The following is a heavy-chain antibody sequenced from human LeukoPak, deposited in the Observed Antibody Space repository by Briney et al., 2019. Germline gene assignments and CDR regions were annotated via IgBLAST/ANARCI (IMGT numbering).Heavy chain of an antibody. V-gene: IGHV1-69*13. J-gene: IGHJ6*02. CDR3: ARDREATVTSYYGMDV. Sequence: SVKVSCKASGGTFTSYAISWVRQAPGQGLEWMGGIIPIFGTANYAQKFQGRVTITADESTSTAYMELSSLRSEDTAVYYCARDREATVTSYYGMDVWGQGTTVTVSS. CDR1: GGTFTSYA. D-gene: IGHD4-17*01. CDR2: IIPIFGTA.